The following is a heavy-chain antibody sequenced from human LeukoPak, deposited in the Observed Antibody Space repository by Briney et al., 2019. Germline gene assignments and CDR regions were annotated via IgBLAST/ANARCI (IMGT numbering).Heavy chain of an antibody. J-gene: IGHJ4*02. CDR3: ARDERVTIFGVVIQNLDY. D-gene: IGHD3-3*01. CDR2: IIPILGIA. V-gene: IGHV1-69*04. CDR1: GGTFSSYA. Sequence: SVKVCCKASGGTFSSYAISWVRQAPGQGLEWMGRIIPILGIANYAQKFQGRVTITADKSTSTAYMELSSLRSEDTAVYYCARDERVTIFGVVIQNLDYWGQGTLVTVSS.